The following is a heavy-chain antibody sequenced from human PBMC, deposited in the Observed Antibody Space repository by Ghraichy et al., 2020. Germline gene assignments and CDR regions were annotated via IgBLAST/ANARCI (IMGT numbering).Heavy chain of an antibody. J-gene: IGHJ4*02. CDR3: AKEGLLYPGYCSSSCYLDD. CDR1: GFTFSTYA. V-gene: IGHV3-23*01. CDR2: ISASGAST. Sequence: GGSLRLSCAASGFTFSTYAMSWVRQAPGKGLEWVSAISASGASTYYADSVKGRFTISRDNSKNTLYLQINSLRAEDTAVYYCAKEGLLYPGYCSSSCYLDDWGQGTLVTVSS. D-gene: IGHD2-2*01.